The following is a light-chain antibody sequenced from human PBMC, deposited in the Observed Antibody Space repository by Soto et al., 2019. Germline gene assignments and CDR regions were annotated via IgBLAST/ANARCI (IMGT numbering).Light chain of an antibody. V-gene: IGKV3-20*01. CDR3: QQYNGLIT. Sequence: EIVLTQSPGTLSLSPGDGATLTCRASQSVSSNKLAWYQQKPGQAPRLLIYAASSRATGIPDRFSGSGSGTDFTLTISSLQPDDFATYYCQQYNGLITFGQGTRLEIK. J-gene: IGKJ5*01. CDR2: AAS. CDR1: QSVSSNK.